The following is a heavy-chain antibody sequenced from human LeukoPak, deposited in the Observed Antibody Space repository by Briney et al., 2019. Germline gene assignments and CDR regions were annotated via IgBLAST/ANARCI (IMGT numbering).Heavy chain of an antibody. Sequence: SETLSLTCTVSGGSITSGGYYWSWIRQPPGKGLEWIAYIYYSGSTYYNPSLKSRVTISVDTSKNQFSLKLSSVTAADTAVYYCARPYCSGGSCYPHYYGMDVWGQGTTVTVSS. CDR1: GGSITSGGYY. D-gene: IGHD2-15*01. V-gene: IGHV4-30-2*01. CDR2: IYYSGST. CDR3: ARPYCSGGSCYPHYYGMDV. J-gene: IGHJ6*02.